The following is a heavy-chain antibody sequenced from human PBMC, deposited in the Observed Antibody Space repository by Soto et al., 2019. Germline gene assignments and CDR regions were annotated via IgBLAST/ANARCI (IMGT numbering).Heavy chain of an antibody. J-gene: IGHJ5*02. Sequence: QITLKEYGPTLLKATQTLTLTCTLSGFSLSNSGVGVGWIRQPPGKALEWLALINWDDDKLYSPSLQSRLTIPKDASKNHVVLTMTNIDPVATSTYDCTHIHYYCSVNFLLSPNNWFAPWAHGTLVTVS. V-gene: IGHV2-5*02. CDR2: INWDDDK. CDR1: GFSLSNSGVG. D-gene: IGHD3-10*01. CDR3: THIHYYCSVNFLLSPNNWFAP.